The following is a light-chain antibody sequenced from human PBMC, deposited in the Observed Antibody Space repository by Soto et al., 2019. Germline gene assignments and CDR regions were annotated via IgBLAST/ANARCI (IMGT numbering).Light chain of an antibody. CDR1: QSLLHSNGFNY. CDR3: MQALQTPLT. J-gene: IGKJ4*01. V-gene: IGKV2-28*01. Sequence: DIVMTQTPLSLSVTPGQPASISCRSSQSLLHSNGFNYLDWYLQKPGQSPQLLIFLGSNRASGVTDKFSGSGSGTDFTLKISRVEAEDVGVYYCMQALQTPLTFGGGTKV. CDR2: LGS.